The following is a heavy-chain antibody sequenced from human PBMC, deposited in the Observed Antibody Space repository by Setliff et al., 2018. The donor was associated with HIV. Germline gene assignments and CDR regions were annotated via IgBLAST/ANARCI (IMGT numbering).Heavy chain of an antibody. V-gene: IGHV3-30*02. D-gene: IGHD3-16*02. CDR1: GFTFSGSG. CDR3: ARARRFGGVIGDAFDI. Sequence: PGGSLRLSCAASGFTFSGSGIHWVRQAPGKGLVEWVSFIRFDGSAKYNVDSVKGRFTISRDNAKNSLYLQMNSLRAEDTAVYYCARARRFGGVIGDAFDIWGQGTMVTVSS. J-gene: IGHJ3*02. CDR2: IRFDGSAK.